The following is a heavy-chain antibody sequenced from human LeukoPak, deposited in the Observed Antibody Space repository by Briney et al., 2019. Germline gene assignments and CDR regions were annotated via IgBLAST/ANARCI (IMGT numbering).Heavy chain of an antibody. CDR3: ARSPTPYRGDLGY. Sequence: GGSLRLSCAASGFTFSSYSMNWVRQAPGKGLEWVSSISSSSSYIYYADSVKGRFTISRDNAKNSLYLQMHSLRAEDTAVYYCARSPTPYRGDLGYWGQGTLVTVSS. CDR2: ISSSSSYI. CDR1: GFTFSSYS. V-gene: IGHV3-21*01. D-gene: IGHD4-23*01. J-gene: IGHJ4*02.